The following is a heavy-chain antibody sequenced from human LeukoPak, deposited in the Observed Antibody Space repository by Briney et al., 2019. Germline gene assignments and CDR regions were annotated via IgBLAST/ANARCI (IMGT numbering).Heavy chain of an antibody. V-gene: IGHV3-23*01. D-gene: IGHD3-22*01. CDR2: ISGSGGST. J-gene: IGHJ6*02. CDR3: AKAQGYYYYYYYGMDV. CDR1: GFTFSSYA. Sequence: GGSLRLSCAASGFTFSSYAMSWVRQAPGKGLEWVSAISGSGGSTYYADSVKGRFTISRDNSKNTLYLQMNSLRAEDTAVYYCAKAQGYYYYYYYGMDVWGQGTTVTVSS.